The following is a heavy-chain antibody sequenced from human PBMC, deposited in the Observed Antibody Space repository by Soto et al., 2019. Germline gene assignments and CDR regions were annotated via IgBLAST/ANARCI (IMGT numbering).Heavy chain of an antibody. CDR1: RYTITSYA. D-gene: IGHD3-10*01. V-gene: IGHV1-18*01. CDR3: ARVGDGRFGEGYYYCYYMDV. J-gene: IGHJ6*03. Sequence: APAKVTCKASRYTITSYAISSARQAPRQGLERMGWISAYNGNTNYAQKLQGRVTMTTDTSTSTAYMELRSLRSDDTAVYYCARVGDGRFGEGYYYCYYMDVWGKGTTVTVSS. CDR2: ISAYNGNT.